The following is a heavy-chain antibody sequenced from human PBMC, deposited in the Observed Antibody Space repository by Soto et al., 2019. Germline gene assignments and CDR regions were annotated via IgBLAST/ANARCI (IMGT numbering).Heavy chain of an antibody. D-gene: IGHD5-12*01. Sequence: QVQLQESGPGLVKPSGTLSLTCAVSSDSITSSNWWSWVRQSPGKGLEWIGEVSPSGSTNYIPSLKSRVTISVDKSRNQFPLRLNSVTAADTAVYYCARNRYGGYDFDYWGQGTLVTVSS. CDR1: SDSITSSNW. V-gene: IGHV4-4*02. CDR3: ARNRYGGYDFDY. J-gene: IGHJ4*02. CDR2: VSPSGST.